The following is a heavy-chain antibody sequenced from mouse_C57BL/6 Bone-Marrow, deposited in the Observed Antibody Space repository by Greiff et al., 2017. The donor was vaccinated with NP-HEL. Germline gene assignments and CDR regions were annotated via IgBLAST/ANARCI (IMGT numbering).Heavy chain of an antibody. CDR3: ARAPYCDYDGAMDY. CDR2: IIPNNGGT. CDR1: GYTFTDYY. Sequence: EVQLQQSGPELVKPGASVKISCKASGYTFTDYYMNWVKLSPGQSLEWIGDIIPNNGGTSYNQKFKGKATLTVDKSSGTAYMELRSLTSEDSAVYYCARAPYCDYDGAMDYWGQGTSVTVSS. V-gene: IGHV1-26*01. D-gene: IGHD2-4*01. J-gene: IGHJ4*01.